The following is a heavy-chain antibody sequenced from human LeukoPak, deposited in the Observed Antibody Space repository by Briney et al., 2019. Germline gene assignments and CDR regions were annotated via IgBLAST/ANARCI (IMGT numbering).Heavy chain of an antibody. J-gene: IGHJ4*02. CDR1: GFTFSSYS. CDR2: ISSSSSYI. Sequence: AGGSLRLSCAASGFTFSSYSMNWVRQAPGKGLEWVSSISSSSSYIYYADSVKGRFTISRDNAKNSLYLQVNSLRAEDTAVYYCARDRQLGYFDYWGQETLVTVPS. CDR3: ARDRQLGYFDY. D-gene: IGHD6-13*01. V-gene: IGHV3-21*01.